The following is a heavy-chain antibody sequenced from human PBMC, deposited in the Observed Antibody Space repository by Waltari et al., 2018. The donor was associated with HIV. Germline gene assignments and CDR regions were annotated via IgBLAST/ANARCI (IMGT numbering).Heavy chain of an antibody. CDR1: GFPFSSYS. V-gene: IGHV3-21*01. CDR2: ISSSSSYI. J-gene: IGHJ4*02. D-gene: IGHD6-13*01. CDR3: AGSSSWFDY. Sequence: EVQLVESGGGLVTPGGSLRLSCPASGFPFSSYSMNWVRQAQGKGLWWVSSISSSSSYIYYADSVKGRFTISRDNAKNSLYLQMNSLRAEDTAVYYCAGSSSWFDYWGQGTLVTVSS.